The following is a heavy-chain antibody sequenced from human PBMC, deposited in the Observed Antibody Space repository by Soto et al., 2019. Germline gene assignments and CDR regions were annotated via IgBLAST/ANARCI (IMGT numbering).Heavy chain of an antibody. D-gene: IGHD5-12*01. V-gene: IGHV3-23*01. CDR1: GFTFSNYA. CDR2: ITGSGDKT. CDR3: AKGGDSGYYFWYFDL. J-gene: IGHJ2*01. Sequence: EVQLLESGGGLVQPGGSLRLSCAASGFTFSNYAMNWVRQAPGKGLEWVSSITGSGDKTYYADSVKGRFTISRDNSKNTLYLQMNSLRAEDTAVYSCAKGGDSGYYFWYFDLWGRGTLVTVSS.